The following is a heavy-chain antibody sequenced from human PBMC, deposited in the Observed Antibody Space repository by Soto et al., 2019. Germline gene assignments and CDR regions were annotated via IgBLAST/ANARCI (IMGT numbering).Heavy chain of an antibody. Sequence: SETLSLTCTVSGGSLISGGYYWTWIRQRPGKGLEWIGYIYYTGVTYYNPSLSSRVSMSVDTSKNQFSLNLTSVTAADTAIYYCERDLNSNLKCFDPWGQGTLVTVSS. V-gene: IGHV4-31*03. CDR3: ERDLNSNLKCFDP. D-gene: IGHD5-18*01. CDR1: GGSLISGGYY. CDR2: IYYTGVT. J-gene: IGHJ5*02.